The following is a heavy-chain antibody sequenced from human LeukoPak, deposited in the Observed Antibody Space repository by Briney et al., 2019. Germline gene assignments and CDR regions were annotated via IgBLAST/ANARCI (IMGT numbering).Heavy chain of an antibody. CDR1: GGTFSSYA. D-gene: IGHD6-6*01. J-gene: IGHJ4*02. Sequence: SVKVSCKASGGTFSSYAISWVRQAPGQGLEWMGGIIPIFGTANYAQKFQGRVTITTDESTSTAYMGLSSLRSEDAAVYYCAHGGVGSSPLPYWGQGTLVTVSA. V-gene: IGHV1-69*05. CDR3: AHGGVGSSPLPY. CDR2: IIPIFGTA.